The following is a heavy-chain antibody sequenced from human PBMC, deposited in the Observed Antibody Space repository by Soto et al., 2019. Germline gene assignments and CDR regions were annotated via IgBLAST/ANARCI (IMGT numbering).Heavy chain of an antibody. D-gene: IGHD6-19*01. J-gene: IGHJ6*02. CDR2: INHSGST. CDR3: ARDPIAVAGRDYYYYGMDV. V-gene: IGHV4-34*01. Sequence: PSETLSLTCAVYGGSFSGYYWSWIRQPPGKGLEWIGEINHSGSTNYNPSLKSRVTISVDTSKNQFSLKLSSVTAADTAVYYCARDPIAVAGRDYYYYGMDVWGQGTTVTVSS. CDR1: GGSFSGYY.